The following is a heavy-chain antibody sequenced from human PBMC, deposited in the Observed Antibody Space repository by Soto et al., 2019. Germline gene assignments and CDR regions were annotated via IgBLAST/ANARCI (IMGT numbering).Heavy chain of an antibody. CDR3: ARRTASGIRYFDWLLNYYYYYMDV. V-gene: IGHV4-39*01. D-gene: IGHD3-9*01. CDR1: GGSISSSSYY. J-gene: IGHJ6*03. Sequence: SETLSLTCTVSGGSISSSSYYWGWIRQPPGKGLEWIGSIYYSGSTYYNPSLKSRVTISVDTSKNQFSLKLSSVTAAETAVYYCARRTASGIRYFDWLLNYYYYYMDVWGKGTTVTVSS. CDR2: IYYSGST.